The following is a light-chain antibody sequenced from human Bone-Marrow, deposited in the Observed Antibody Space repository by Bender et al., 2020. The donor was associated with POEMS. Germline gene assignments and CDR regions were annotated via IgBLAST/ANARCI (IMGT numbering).Light chain of an antibody. V-gene: IGLV1-44*01. CDR3: EVWDDSLNGWV. CDR2: SSH. Sequence: SASGTPGQRVTISCSGGSSNIGAHAVNWYQHLPGTAPKLLIYSSHRRPSEVPDRFSGSRSGTSASLAISGLQSEDEADYYCEVWDDSLNGWVFGGGTKLTVL. J-gene: IGLJ3*02. CDR1: SSNIGAHA.